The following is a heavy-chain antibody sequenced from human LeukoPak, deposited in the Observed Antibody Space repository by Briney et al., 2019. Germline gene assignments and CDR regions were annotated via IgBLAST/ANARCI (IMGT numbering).Heavy chain of an antibody. J-gene: IGHJ5*02. CDR1: GYTFTSYD. CDR3: ASVVGATFGRNWFDP. CDR2: MNPNSGNT. D-gene: IGHD1-26*01. V-gene: IGHV1-8*01. Sequence: ASVTVSCKASGYTFTSYDINWVRQATGQGLEWMGWMNPNSGNTGYAQKFQGRVTMTRNTSISTAYMELSSLRSEDTAVYYCASVVGATFGRNWFDPWGQGTLVTVSS.